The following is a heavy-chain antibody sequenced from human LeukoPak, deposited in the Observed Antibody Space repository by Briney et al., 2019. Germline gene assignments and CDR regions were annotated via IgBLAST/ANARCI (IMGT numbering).Heavy chain of an antibody. Sequence: SETLSLTCAVYGGSFSGYYWSWIRQPPEKGLEWIGETNHSGSTNYNPSLKSRVTISVDTSKNQFSLKLSSVTAADTAVYYCARGLAVGLWGQGTLVTVSS. J-gene: IGHJ4*02. CDR2: TNHSGST. CDR3: ARGLAVGL. V-gene: IGHV4-34*01. CDR1: GGSFSGYY.